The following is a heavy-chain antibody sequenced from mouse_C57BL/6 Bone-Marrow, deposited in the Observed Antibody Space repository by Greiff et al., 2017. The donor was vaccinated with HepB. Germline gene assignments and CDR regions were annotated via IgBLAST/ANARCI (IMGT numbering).Heavy chain of an antibody. CDR1: GYTFTSYW. CDR3: ARSVEQLRLRFAY. CDR2: IHPNSGST. D-gene: IGHD3-2*02. J-gene: IGHJ3*01. V-gene: IGHV1-64*01. Sequence: QVQLKQPGAELVKPGASVKLSCKASGYTFTSYWMHWVKQRPGQGLEWIGMIHPNSGSTNYNEKFKSKATLTVDKSSSTAYMQLSSLTSEDSAVYYCARSVEQLRLRFAYWGQGTLVTVSA.